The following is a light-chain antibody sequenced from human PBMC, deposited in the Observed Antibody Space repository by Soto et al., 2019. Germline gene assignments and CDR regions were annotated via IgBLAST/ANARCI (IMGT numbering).Light chain of an antibody. CDR2: GAS. Sequence: EIVMTQSPATLSVSPGKRVTLSCRASQSVSSSLAWYQQKPGQAPRLLIYGASTKATGIPARFSGSGSGTEFTLTISSLQSEDFAIYYCHQYNNWPPFTFGPGTKVDIK. CDR1: QSVSSS. J-gene: IGKJ3*01. CDR3: HQYNNWPPFT. V-gene: IGKV3-15*01.